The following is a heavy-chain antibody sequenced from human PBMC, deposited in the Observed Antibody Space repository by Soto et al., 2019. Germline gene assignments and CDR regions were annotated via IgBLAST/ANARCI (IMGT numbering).Heavy chain of an antibody. CDR1: GFTFSDYY. CDR2: ISSSGTII. V-gene: IGHV3-11*01. CDR3: ARGKSIFSGMDV. Sequence: PGGSLRLSCAASGFTFSDYYISWIRQAPGKGLEWVSYISSSGTIIYHADSVKGRFTISRDNAKNSLFLQMNSLRAEDTAVYYCARGKSIFSGMDVWGQGTTVTVSS. J-gene: IGHJ6*02. D-gene: IGHD2-15*01.